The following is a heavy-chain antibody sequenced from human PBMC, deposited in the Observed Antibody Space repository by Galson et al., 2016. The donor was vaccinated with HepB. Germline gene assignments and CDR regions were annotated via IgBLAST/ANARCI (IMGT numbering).Heavy chain of an antibody. J-gene: IGHJ4*02. CDR3: AKHGKRTHDY. CDR2: ITGGGATT. Sequence: SLRLSCAGSGFVFSRFDISWVRQAPGRGLEWVSTITGGGATTFYADSVKGRFTISRDNSNNTLYLQLNSLRVEDTAVYFCAKHGKRTHDYWGQGILVSVSS. V-gene: IGHV3-23*01. CDR1: GFVFSRFD. D-gene: IGHD2-15*01.